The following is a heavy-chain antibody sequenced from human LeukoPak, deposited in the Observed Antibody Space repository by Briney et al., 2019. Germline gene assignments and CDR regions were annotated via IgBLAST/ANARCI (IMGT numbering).Heavy chain of an antibody. D-gene: IGHD2-2*01. CDR2: IYHRGTT. J-gene: IGHJ4*02. V-gene: IGHV4-38-2*01. CDR1: GYSITSGYY. Sequence: PSETLSLTCAVSGYSITSGYYWGWIRQSPGKGLERIGSIYHRGTTYYNPSLKSRVTISLDTSKNQFSLTLTSVTAADTAVYYCARGTYCSSSSCYRLDYWGQGTLVTVSS. CDR3: ARGTYCSSSSCYRLDY.